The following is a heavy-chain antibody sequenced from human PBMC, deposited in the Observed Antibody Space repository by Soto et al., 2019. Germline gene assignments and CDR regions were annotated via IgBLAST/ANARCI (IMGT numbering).Heavy chain of an antibody. Sequence: ASVKVSCKVSGYTLTELSMHWVRQAPGKGLEWMGGFDPEDGETIYAQKFQGRVTMTEDTSTDTAYMELSSLRSEDTAVYYCATPSPYSSSWSLFDYWGQGTLVTVSS. D-gene: IGHD6-13*01. CDR3: ATPSPYSSSWSLFDY. CDR1: GYTLTELS. V-gene: IGHV1-24*01. J-gene: IGHJ4*02. CDR2: FDPEDGET.